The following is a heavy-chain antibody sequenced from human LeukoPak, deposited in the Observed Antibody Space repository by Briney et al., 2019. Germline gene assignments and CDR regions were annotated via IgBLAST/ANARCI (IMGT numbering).Heavy chain of an antibody. J-gene: IGHJ4*02. CDR2: INPSGGST. Sequence: GSSEKVSCKASVYTFTSYFMHWVRQAPGHGLEGMGIINPSGGSTSYAQKFQGRVTMTRDTSTSMVYMELTSLSSEDTAVYYCARDPEGSGCYFDYWGQGTLVTVSS. CDR3: ARDPEGSGCYFDY. D-gene: IGHD6-19*01. CDR1: VYTFTSYF. V-gene: IGHV1-46*01.